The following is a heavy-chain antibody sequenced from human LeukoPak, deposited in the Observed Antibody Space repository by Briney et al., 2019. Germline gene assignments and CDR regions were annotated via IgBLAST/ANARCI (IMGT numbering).Heavy chain of an antibody. CDR1: GYTFTGYY. J-gene: IGHJ5*02. CDR3: ARTGITMVRGAKNWFDP. D-gene: IGHD3-10*01. Sequence: ASVKVSCKASGYTFTGYYMHWVRQAPGQGLEWMGWINPNSGGTNYAQKFQGRATMTRDTSISTAYMELSRLRSDDTAVYYCARTGITMVRGAKNWFDPWGQGTLVTVSS. V-gene: IGHV1-2*02. CDR2: INPNSGGT.